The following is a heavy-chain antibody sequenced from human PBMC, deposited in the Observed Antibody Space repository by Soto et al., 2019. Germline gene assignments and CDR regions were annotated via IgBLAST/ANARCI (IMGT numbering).Heavy chain of an antibody. CDR2: MNPNSGNT. Sequence: ASVKVSCKASGYTFTSYDINWVRQATGQGLEWMGWMNPNSGNTGYAQKFQGRVTMTRNTSISTAYMELSSLRSEDTAVYYCARGRHLTYYDFLSAYYTPLNWFDPWCQGTLVSLSA. D-gene: IGHD3-3*01. CDR1: GYTFTSYD. V-gene: IGHV1-8*01. J-gene: IGHJ5*02. CDR3: ARGRHLTYYDFLSAYYTPLNWFDP.